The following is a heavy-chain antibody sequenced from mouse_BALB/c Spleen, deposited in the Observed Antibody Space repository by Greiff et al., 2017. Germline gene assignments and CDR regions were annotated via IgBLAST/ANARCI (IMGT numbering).Heavy chain of an antibody. D-gene: IGHD2-1*01. Sequence: QVQLKESGPGLVQPSQSLSITCTVSGFSLTSYGVHWVRQSPGKGLEWLGVIWSGGSTDYNAAFISRLSISKDNSKSQVFFKMNSLQANDTAIYYCARNVDGNLWAMDYWGQGTSVTVSS. CDR2: IWSGGST. CDR3: ARNVDGNLWAMDY. CDR1: GFSLTSYG. J-gene: IGHJ4*01. V-gene: IGHV2-2*02.